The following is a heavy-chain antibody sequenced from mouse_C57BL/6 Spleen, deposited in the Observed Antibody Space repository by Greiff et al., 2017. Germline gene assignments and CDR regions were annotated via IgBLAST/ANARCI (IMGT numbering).Heavy chain of an antibody. CDR2: IDPSDSYT. V-gene: IGHV1-59*01. D-gene: IGHD3-2*02. Sequence: QVQLQQPGAELVRPGTSVKLSCKASGYTFTSYWMHWVKQRPGQGLEWIGVIDPSDSYTNYNQKFKGKATLTVDPSSSTAYMQLSSLTSEDSAVYYCARYGAGQLRLPYYFDYWGQGTTLTVSS. J-gene: IGHJ2*01. CDR1: GYTFTSYW. CDR3: ARYGAGQLRLPYYFDY.